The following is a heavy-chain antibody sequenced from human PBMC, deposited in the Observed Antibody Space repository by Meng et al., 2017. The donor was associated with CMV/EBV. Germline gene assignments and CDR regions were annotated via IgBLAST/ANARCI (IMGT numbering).Heavy chain of an antibody. Sequence: GGSLRLSCAASGFTFDDYAMHWVQQAPGKGLEWVSGISWNSGSIGYADSVKGRFTISRDNAKNSLYLQMNSLRAEDTALYYCAKGNYYGSGWNDYWGQGTLVTVSS. CDR1: GFTFDDYA. D-gene: IGHD3-10*01. J-gene: IGHJ4*02. CDR2: ISWNSGSI. V-gene: IGHV3-9*01. CDR3: AKGNYYGSGWNDY.